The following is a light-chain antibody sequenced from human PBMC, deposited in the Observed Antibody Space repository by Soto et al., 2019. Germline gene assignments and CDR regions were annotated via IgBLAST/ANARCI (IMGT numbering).Light chain of an antibody. CDR3: QQYYSYPLT. CDR2: AAS. J-gene: IGKJ4*01. V-gene: IGKV1-8*01. Sequence: IQMTQSPSTLSASVGDRVTITCRSSQGISSYLAWYQQKPGKAPKLLIYAASTLQSGVPSRFSGSGSGTDFTLTISCLQSEDFATYYCQQYYSYPLTFGGGTKVDIK. CDR1: QGISSY.